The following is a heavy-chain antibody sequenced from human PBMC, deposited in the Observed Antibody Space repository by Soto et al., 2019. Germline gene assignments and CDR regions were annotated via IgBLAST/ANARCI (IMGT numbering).Heavy chain of an antibody. V-gene: IGHV1-18*01. CDR1: GYTFTSYG. D-gene: IGHD6-13*01. CDR3: ARDPGYSSSWYQHYYYGMDV. CDR2: ISDFNGNT. J-gene: IGHJ6*02. Sequence: GASVKVSCKASGYTFTSYGISWVRQAPGQGLEWMGWISDFNGNTNYAQKLQGRVTMTTDTSTSTAYMELRSLRSDDTAVYYCARDPGYSSSWYQHYYYGMDVWGQGTTVTVSS.